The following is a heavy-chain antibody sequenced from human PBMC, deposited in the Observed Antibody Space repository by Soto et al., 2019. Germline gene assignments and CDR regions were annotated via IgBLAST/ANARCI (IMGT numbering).Heavy chain of an antibody. D-gene: IGHD3-22*01. J-gene: IGHJ3*02. V-gene: IGHV3-7*05. Sequence: EVQLVESGGGLVQPGESLRLSCAASGFTFSDYWMTWVRQAPGKGLEWVANIKKDESKKSYLDSVRGRFTISRDNARNSLYLQMDSLRAEDTALYYCARDVSPGSGPYYLEAFEIWGQGTMVTVSS. CDR3: ARDVSPGSGPYYLEAFEI. CDR2: IKKDESKK. CDR1: GFTFSDYW.